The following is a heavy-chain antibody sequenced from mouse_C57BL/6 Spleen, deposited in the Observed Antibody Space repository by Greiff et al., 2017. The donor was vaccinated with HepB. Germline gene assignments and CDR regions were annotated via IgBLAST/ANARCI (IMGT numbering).Heavy chain of an antibody. CDR3: ARLEKYFDV. CDR2: ISSGGSYT. J-gene: IGHJ1*03. Sequence: EVHLVESGGDLVKPGGSLKLSCAASGFTFSSYGMSWVRQTPDKRLEWVATISSGGSYTYYPDSVKGRFTISRDNAKNTLYLQMISLKSEDTAMYYCARLEKYFDVWGTGTTVTVSS. V-gene: IGHV5-6*01. CDR1: GFTFSSYG.